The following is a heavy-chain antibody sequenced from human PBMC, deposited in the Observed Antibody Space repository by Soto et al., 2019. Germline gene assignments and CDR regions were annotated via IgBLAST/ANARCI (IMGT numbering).Heavy chain of an antibody. V-gene: IGHV3-23*01. J-gene: IGHJ4*02. CDR1: GFTFATYT. D-gene: IGHD1-26*01. CDR3: AKEISGSYSN. Sequence: GGSLRLSCAASGFTFATYTMRWVRQAPGKGLEWVSAISGSGGSTYYADSVKGRFTISRDNSKNTLYLQMNSLRAEDTAVYYCAKEISGSYSNWGQGTLVTVSS. CDR2: ISGSGGST.